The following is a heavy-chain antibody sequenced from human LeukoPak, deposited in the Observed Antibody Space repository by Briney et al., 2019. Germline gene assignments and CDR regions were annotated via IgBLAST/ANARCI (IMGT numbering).Heavy chain of an antibody. D-gene: IGHD6-13*01. Sequence: PGGSLRLSCAASRFTFSSYAMNWVRQAPGQGLEWVSAISGSGGGIYYADSVRGRFTISRDNSKNTLYLQMNSLRAEDTAVHYCAKEDRIGIAAAIDYWGQGTLVTVSS. CDR2: ISGSGGGI. V-gene: IGHV3-23*01. CDR3: AKEDRIGIAAAIDY. CDR1: RFTFSSYA. J-gene: IGHJ4*02.